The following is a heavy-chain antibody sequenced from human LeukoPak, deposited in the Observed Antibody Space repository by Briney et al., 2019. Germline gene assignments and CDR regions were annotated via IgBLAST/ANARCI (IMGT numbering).Heavy chain of an antibody. D-gene: IGHD2-21*01. V-gene: IGHV3-30*02. Sequence: PGGSLRLPCAASGFTFSKYGIHWVRQAPGKGLEWVAFIFYDGIKDYYADSVKGRFTISRDNSKNTVFLQMNSLRGDDTALYYCAKDRLAYKYYYYMDVWGKGTAVTVSS. CDR3: AKDRLAYKYYYYMDV. CDR2: IFYDGIKD. CDR1: GFTFSKYG. J-gene: IGHJ6*03.